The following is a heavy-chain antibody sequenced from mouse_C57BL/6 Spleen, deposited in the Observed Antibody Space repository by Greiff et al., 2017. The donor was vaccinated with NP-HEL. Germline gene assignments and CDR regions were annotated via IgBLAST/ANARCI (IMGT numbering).Heavy chain of an antibody. CDR1: GFTFSSYA. D-gene: IGHD2-3*01. J-gene: IGHJ4*01. CDR2: ISDGGSYT. V-gene: IGHV5-4*03. Sequence: EVMLVESGGGLVKPGGSLKLSCAASGFTFSSYAMSWVRQTPEKRLEWVATISDGGSYTYYPDNVKGRFTISRANAKNNLYLQMSHLKSEDTAMYYCTIGFYDGYYGYAKGYWGQGTSVTVSS. CDR3: TIGFYDGYYGYAKGY.